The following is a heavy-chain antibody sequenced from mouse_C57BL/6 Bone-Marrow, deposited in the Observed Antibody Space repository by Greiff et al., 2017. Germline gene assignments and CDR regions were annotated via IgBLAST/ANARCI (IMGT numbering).Heavy chain of an antibody. V-gene: IGHV1-72*01. CDR2: IDPNSGGT. Sequence: VQLQQSGAELVKPGASVKLSCKASGYTFTSYWMHWVKQRPGRGLEWIGRIDPNSGGTKYNEKFKSKATLTVDKPSSTAYMQLSSRTSEDSAVYCGARGEDLLLRWYFDVWGTGTTVTVSS. D-gene: IGHD1-1*01. CDR1: GYTFTSYW. J-gene: IGHJ1*03. CDR3: ARGEDLLLRWYFDV.